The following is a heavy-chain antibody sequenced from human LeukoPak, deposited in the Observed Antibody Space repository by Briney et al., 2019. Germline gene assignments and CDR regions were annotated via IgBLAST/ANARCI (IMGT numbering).Heavy chain of an antibody. V-gene: IGHV3-7*03. D-gene: IGHD2-8*01. CDR1: GFTFSSYW. J-gene: IGHJ4*02. Sequence: PGGSLRLSCATSGFTFSSYWMSWVRQAPGKGLEWVANIKQDGTEKYYVDSVKGRFTISRDNAKNSLYLQMNSLRAEDTAVYYCAKDTSIGKYCTSGVCSPFDYWGQGTLVTVSS. CDR2: IKQDGTEK. CDR3: AKDTSIGKYCTSGVCSPFDY.